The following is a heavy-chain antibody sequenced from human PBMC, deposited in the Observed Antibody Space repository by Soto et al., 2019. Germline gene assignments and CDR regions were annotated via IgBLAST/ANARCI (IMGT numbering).Heavy chain of an antibody. Sequence: PGGSLRLPCAASGFTVSSNYMSWVRQAPGKGLEWVSVIYSGGSTYYADSVKGRFTISRDNSKNTLYLQMNSLRAEDTDVYYCATNGLRFLAPFDYWGQGTLVTVSS. D-gene: IGHD3-3*01. CDR1: GFTVSSNY. V-gene: IGHV3-66*01. CDR2: IYSGGST. J-gene: IGHJ4*02. CDR3: ATNGLRFLAPFDY.